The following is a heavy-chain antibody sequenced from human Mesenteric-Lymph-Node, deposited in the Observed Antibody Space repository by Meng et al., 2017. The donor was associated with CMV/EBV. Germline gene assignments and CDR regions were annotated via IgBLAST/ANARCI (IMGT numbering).Heavy chain of an antibody. D-gene: IGHD3-9*01. CDR2: INHSGST. J-gene: IGHJ4*02. CDR1: GGSFSGYY. CDR3: ARGSSYDILTGYFDY. V-gene: IGHV4-34*01. Sequence: QVQFHRWGAGLLKPSGTLSVTGAVYGGSFSGYYWNWIRQSPEKGLEWIGEINHSGSTTYNPSFTSRIIISVDTSTNQISLNMSSVTAADTAVYYCARGSSYDILTGYFDYWGQGALVTVSS.